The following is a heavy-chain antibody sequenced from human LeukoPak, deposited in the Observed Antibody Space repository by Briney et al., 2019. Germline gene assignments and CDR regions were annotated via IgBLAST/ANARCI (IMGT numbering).Heavy chain of an antibody. V-gene: IGHV4-59*04. CDR2: IYYSGST. CDR1: GGSISSYY. CDR3: AHFKGGSFDF. D-gene: IGHD1-26*01. J-gene: IGHJ3*01. Sequence: PSETLSLTCTVSGGSISSYYWSWIRQPPGKGLEWIGYIYYSGSTYYNPSLKSRVTISVDTSKNQFSLKLTSVTAADTAVYYCAHFKGGSFDFWGQGTMVTVSS.